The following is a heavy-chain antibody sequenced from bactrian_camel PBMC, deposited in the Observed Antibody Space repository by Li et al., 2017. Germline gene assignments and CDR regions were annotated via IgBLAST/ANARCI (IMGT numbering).Heavy chain of an antibody. CDR2: VYTGDGKT. V-gene: IGHV3S6*01. CDR1: GFTFSNNW. J-gene: IGHJ4*01. Sequence: QLVESGGGLVQPGGSLRLSCAASGFTFSNNWMHWVRQAPGKGLEWVSTVYTGDGKTYSADSVKGRFTISKDHAKNTLYLQMNSLKPEDTAVYYCAADVFGALMDCAYNYWGQGTQVTVS. CDR3: AADVFGALMDCAYNY. D-gene: IGHD1*01.